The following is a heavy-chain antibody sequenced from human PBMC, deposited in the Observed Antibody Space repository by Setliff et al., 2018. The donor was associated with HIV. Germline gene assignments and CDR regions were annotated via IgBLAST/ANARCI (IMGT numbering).Heavy chain of an antibody. Sequence: SETLSLTCAVYGGSFSGYYWSWIRQPPGKGLEWIGEIYYSGSVYYNPSLKSRVTISVDTTKNQFSLKVKSVTAADTAVYYCAKSIVGGTTHAFDLWGQGTMVTVSS. CDR3: AKSIVGGTTHAFDL. CDR1: GGSFSGYY. V-gene: IGHV4-34*01. CDR2: IYYSGSV. J-gene: IGHJ3*01. D-gene: IGHD1-26*01.